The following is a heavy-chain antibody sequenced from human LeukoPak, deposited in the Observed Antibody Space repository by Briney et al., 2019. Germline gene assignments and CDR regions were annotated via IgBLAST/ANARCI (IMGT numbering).Heavy chain of an antibody. Sequence: GGTLRLSCAASGFTFSTYDMSWVRQAPGKGLEWVSAISGSGGSTFYADSVKGRFTISRDNSKNTLYLQMNSLRAEDTAVYYCAKFRGYSYGPIGYWGQGTLVTVSS. CDR1: GFTFSTYD. J-gene: IGHJ4*02. CDR3: AKFRGYSYGPIGY. D-gene: IGHD5-18*01. V-gene: IGHV3-23*01. CDR2: ISGSGGST.